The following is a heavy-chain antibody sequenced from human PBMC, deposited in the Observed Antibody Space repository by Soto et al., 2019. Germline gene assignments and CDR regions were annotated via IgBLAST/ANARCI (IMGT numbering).Heavy chain of an antibody. CDR2: ISSSGSTI. J-gene: IGHJ3*02. V-gene: IGHV3-11*01. Sequence: PGGSLRLSCAASGFTFSDYYMSWIRQAPGKGLEWVSYISSSGSTIYYADSVKGRFTISRDNAKNSLYLQMNSLRAEDTAVYYCARKTGYDILTGYYMGGGAFDIWGQGAMVTVSS. CDR1: GFTFSDYY. CDR3: ARKTGYDILTGYYMGGGAFDI. D-gene: IGHD3-9*01.